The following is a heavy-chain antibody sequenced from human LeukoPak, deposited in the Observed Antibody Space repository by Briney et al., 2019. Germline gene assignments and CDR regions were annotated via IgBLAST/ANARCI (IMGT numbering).Heavy chain of an antibody. Sequence: PSETLSLTCTVSGGSISSGGYYWSWIRQHPGKGLEWIGYIYYSGSTYYNPSLKSRVTISVDTSKNQFSLKLTSVTAADTAVYYCARGPHCSGGSCYSVSDYWGQGTLVTVSS. CDR3: ARGPHCSGGSCYSVSDY. CDR1: GGSISSGGYY. J-gene: IGHJ4*02. V-gene: IGHV4-31*03. D-gene: IGHD2-15*01. CDR2: IYYSGST.